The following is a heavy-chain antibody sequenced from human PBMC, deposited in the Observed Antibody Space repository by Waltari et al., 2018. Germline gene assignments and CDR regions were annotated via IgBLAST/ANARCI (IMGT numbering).Heavy chain of an antibody. CDR1: AYTYTLPG. V-gene: IGHV1-18*01. CDR2: VSTWASSNHGNT. CDR3: ARREHFGDSLDY. Sequence: QPHLVQSCPEVKTPGAAVTVSFKPPAYTYTLPGLSWVHPAPRHGLAVAGGGRQTHGQGLGWMGWVSTWASSNHGNTHFAQKFQDRITMTTDTSTSTAYMELRSLTSDDTAVYYCARREHFGDSLDYWGQGTLVAVSS. J-gene: IGHJ4*02. D-gene: IGHD3-16*01.